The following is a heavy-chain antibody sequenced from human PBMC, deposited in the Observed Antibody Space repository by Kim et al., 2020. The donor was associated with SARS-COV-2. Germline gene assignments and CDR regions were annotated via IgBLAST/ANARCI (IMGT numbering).Heavy chain of an antibody. CDR1: GFTFSSYS. D-gene: IGHD6-13*01. Sequence: GGSLRLSCAASGFTFSSYSMNWVRQAPGKGLEWVSSISSSSSYIYYADSVKGRFTISRDNAKNSLYLQMNSLRAEDTAVYYCARGGLGLGSSWTVGWFDPWGQGTLVTVSS. V-gene: IGHV3-21*01. J-gene: IGHJ5*02. CDR3: ARGGLGLGSSWTVGWFDP. CDR2: ISSSSSYI.